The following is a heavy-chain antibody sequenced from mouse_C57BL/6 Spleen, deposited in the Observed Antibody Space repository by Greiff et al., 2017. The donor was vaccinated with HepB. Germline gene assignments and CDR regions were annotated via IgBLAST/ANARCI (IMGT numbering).Heavy chain of an antibody. J-gene: IGHJ1*03. V-gene: IGHV5-4*03. CDR1: GFTFSSYA. D-gene: IGHD1-1*01. Sequence: EVMLVESGGGLVKPGGSLKLSCAASGFTFSSYAMSWVRQTPEKRLEWVATISDGGSYTYYPDNVKGRFTISRDNAKNNLYLQMSHLKSEDTAMYYCARDGAGWDYYGSHWYFDVWGTGTTVTVSS. CDR3: ARDGAGWDYYGSHWYFDV. CDR2: ISDGGSYT.